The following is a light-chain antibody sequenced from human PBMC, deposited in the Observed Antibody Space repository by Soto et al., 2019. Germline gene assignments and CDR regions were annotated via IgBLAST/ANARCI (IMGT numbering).Light chain of an antibody. Sequence: LTQPASVSGSPGQSITFSCTGTSSDVGSYDYVSWHQQHPGKAPKLIIYDVNNRPSGVPSRFSGSKSGNTASLIISGLQTEDEADYYCCAYSTSGTHVFGTGTKVTVL. J-gene: IGLJ1*01. CDR2: DVN. CDR3: CAYSTSGTHV. CDR1: SSDVGSYDY. V-gene: IGLV2-14*03.